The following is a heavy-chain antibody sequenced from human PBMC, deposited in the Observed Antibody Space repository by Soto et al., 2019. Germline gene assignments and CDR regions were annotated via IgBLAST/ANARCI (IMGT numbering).Heavy chain of an antibody. J-gene: IGHJ4*02. Sequence: VHLVESGGGVVQPGRSLRLSCAASGFTFSNYAMHWVRQAPGKGLEWLAVISDDGNKEQLADSVKGRFTISRDNSKNTLYLQINSLRDEDTAVYQSVASALSFDYWGQGTLVTVSS. D-gene: IGHD3-16*02. CDR1: GFTFSNYA. CDR3: VASALSFDY. V-gene: IGHV3-30-3*01. CDR2: ISDDGNKE.